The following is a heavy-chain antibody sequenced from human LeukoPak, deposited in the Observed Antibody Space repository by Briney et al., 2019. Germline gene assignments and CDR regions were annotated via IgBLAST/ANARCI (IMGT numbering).Heavy chain of an antibody. J-gene: IGHJ5*02. Sequence: RSGGSLRLSCAASGFTFSNYAMTWVRQAPGKGLEWVSTVFGAGVTFYADSVKGRFTVSRDNSKNTLYLQMNSLRGDDTAVYYCAKYGVVLPPGSHIPHYFDPWGQGSLVTVSS. CDR2: VFGAGVT. CDR1: GFTFSNYA. V-gene: IGHV3-23*01. CDR3: AKYGVVLPPGSHIPHYFDP. D-gene: IGHD2-15*01.